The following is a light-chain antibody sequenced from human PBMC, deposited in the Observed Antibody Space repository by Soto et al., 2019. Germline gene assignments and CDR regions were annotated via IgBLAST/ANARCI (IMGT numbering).Light chain of an antibody. Sequence: EIVITQSPATLSVSPGERATLSCRASQSVSSNFAWYQQKPGQAPRLLIYGASTTATGIPARFSGGGSGTDFTITISRLEPEDSAVYYCQQYGTSPTFGEGTRLEIK. CDR3: QQYGTSPT. CDR2: GAS. J-gene: IGKJ5*01. CDR1: QSVSSN. V-gene: IGKV3-15*01.